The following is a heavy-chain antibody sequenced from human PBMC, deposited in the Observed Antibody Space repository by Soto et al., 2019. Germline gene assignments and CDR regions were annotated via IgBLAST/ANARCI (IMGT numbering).Heavy chain of an antibody. CDR3: ARHYGYYSYYMDV. D-gene: IGHD3-10*01. Sequence: SETLSLTCTVSGGSISSSSYYWGWIRQPPGKGLEWIGSIYYSGSTYYNPSLKSRVTISVDTSNNQLSLKLSSVTAADTAVYYCARHYGYYSYYMDVWTKGTTVTVSS. CDR1: GGSISSSSYY. V-gene: IGHV4-39*01. CDR2: IYYSGST. J-gene: IGHJ6*03.